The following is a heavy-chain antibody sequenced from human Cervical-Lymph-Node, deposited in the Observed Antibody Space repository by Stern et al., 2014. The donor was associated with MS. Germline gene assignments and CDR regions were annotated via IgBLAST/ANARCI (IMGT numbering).Heavy chain of an antibody. V-gene: IGHV3-30-3*01. CDR1: EFTFSTYT. D-gene: IGHD4-11*01. CDR3: ARDQFPATVTTHLYGMDV. Sequence: QLVESGGGVVQPWRSLRLSCAASEFTFSTYTMHWVRQAPGKGLEWVAVISYDGSSRYYADSVKGRFTISRDNSKNTLYLQMNSLRAEDTAVFYCARDQFPATVTTHLYGMDVWGQGTTVTVSS. CDR2: ISYDGSSR. J-gene: IGHJ6*02.